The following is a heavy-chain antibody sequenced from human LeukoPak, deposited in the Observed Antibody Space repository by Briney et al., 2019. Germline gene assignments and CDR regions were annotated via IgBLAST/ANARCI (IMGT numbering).Heavy chain of an antibody. Sequence: SETLSLTCTVSGGSISSYYWSWIRQPPGKGLEWIGYIYYSGSTNYNPSLKSRVTISVDTSKNQFSLKLSSVTAADTAVYYCARLKNEQQLVHAFDIWGQGTMVTVSS. J-gene: IGHJ3*02. D-gene: IGHD6-13*01. CDR3: ARLKNEQQLVHAFDI. CDR1: GGSISSYY. V-gene: IGHV4-59*01. CDR2: IYYSGST.